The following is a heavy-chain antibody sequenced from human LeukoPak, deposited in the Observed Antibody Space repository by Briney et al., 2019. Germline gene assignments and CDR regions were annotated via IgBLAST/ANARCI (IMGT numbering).Heavy chain of an antibody. CDR3: ARRWLGYCSSTSCYGSRYFDY. Sequence: TASETLSLTCAVYGGSLSGYYWSWIRQPPGKGLEWIGEINHSGSTNYNPSLKSRVTISVDTSKNQFSLKLSSVTAADTAVYYCARRWLGYCSSTSCYGSRYFDYWGQGTLVTVSS. V-gene: IGHV4-34*01. CDR2: INHSGST. CDR1: GGSLSGYY. J-gene: IGHJ4*02. D-gene: IGHD2-2*01.